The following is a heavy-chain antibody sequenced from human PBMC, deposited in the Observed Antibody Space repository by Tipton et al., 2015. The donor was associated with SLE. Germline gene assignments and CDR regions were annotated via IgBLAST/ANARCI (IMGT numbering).Heavy chain of an antibody. J-gene: IGHJ4*02. CDR3: ARAVTYYYDASSYFYYFDS. V-gene: IGHV3-33*01. Sequence: RSLRLSCAASGFTFSSYGMHWVRQAPGKGLEWVAVIWFDGSIEYYADSVRGRFTISRDNAKNSLYLQMDSLRAEDTAVYYCARAVTYYYDASSYFYYFDSWGQGALVTVSS. CDR2: IWFDGSIE. D-gene: IGHD3-22*01. CDR1: GFTFSSYG.